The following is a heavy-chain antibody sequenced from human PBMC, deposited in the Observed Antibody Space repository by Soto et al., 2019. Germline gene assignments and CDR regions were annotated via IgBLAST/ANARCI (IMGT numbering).Heavy chain of an antibody. Sequence: GGSLRLSWAASGFTFSSYAMSWVRQAPGKGLEWVSAISGSGVSSHYADSVKGRFTISRDNSKNTLYLQMNSLRAEDTAVYYCAKVRESYDSSGYYYYFDYWGQGTLVTVSS. CDR2: ISGSGVSS. J-gene: IGHJ4*02. CDR3: AKVRESYDSSGYYYYFDY. V-gene: IGHV3-23*01. CDR1: GFTFSSYA. D-gene: IGHD3-22*01.